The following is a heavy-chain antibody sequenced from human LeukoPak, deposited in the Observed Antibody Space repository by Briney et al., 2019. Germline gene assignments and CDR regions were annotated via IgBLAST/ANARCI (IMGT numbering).Heavy chain of an antibody. V-gene: IGHV4-34*01. CDR1: VGSFRGYY. Sequence: SDTLSLTCAVYVGSFRGYYWSWIRQPPGKGLEWIGEINHSGSTNYNPSLKSRVTISVDTSKNQFSLKLSSVTAADTAVYYCARDRVGYCSGGSCKRSDYWGQGTLVTVSS. J-gene: IGHJ4*02. CDR2: INHSGST. D-gene: IGHD2-15*01. CDR3: ARDRVGYCSGGSCKRSDY.